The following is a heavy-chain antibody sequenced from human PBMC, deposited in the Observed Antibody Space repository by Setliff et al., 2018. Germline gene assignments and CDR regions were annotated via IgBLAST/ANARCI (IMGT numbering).Heavy chain of an antibody. V-gene: IGHV1-18*01. CDR1: GYTFSRYG. Sequence: ASVKVSCKASGYTFSRYGISWVRQAPGQGLEWMGWISAYNGNTNYAQKLQGRVTMTTDTSTNTAHMELRSLTSADTAIYYCARSSAPSVVLAADFDYWGQGTLVTVSS. CDR3: ARSSAPSVVLAADFDY. CDR2: ISAYNGNT. J-gene: IGHJ4*02. D-gene: IGHD6-19*01.